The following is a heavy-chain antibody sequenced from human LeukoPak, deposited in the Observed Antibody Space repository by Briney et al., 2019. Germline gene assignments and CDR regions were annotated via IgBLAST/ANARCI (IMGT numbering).Heavy chain of an antibody. CDR1: GYTFTGYY. Sequence: ASVKVSCKASGYTFTGYYMQWVRQAPGQGLEWMGWINPNSGGTNYAQKFQGRVTMTRDTSISTAYMELSGLRSDDTAVYYCARGALCSCTSCHAPYYFDYWGQGTLVTVSS. CDR3: ARGALCSCTSCHAPYYFDY. D-gene: IGHD2-2*01. V-gene: IGHV1-2*02. CDR2: INPNSGGT. J-gene: IGHJ4*02.